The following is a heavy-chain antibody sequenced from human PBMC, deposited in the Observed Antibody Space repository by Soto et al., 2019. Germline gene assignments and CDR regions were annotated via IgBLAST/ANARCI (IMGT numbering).Heavy chain of an antibody. D-gene: IGHD3-3*01. CDR2: IYYSGST. J-gene: IGHJ5*02. CDR3: ASSIFGVVHNWFDP. Sequence: QLQLQESGPGLVKPSETLSLTCTVSGGSISSSSYYWGWIRQPPGKGLEWIGSIYYSGSTYYNPSLKSRVTMSGDTYKNQCSLKLSSVTAADTAVYYCASSIFGVVHNWFDPWGQGTLVTGSS. CDR1: GGSISSSSYY. V-gene: IGHV4-39*01.